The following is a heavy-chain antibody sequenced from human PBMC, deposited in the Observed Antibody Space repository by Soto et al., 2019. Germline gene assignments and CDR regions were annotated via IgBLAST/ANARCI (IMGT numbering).Heavy chain of an antibody. CDR3: ARLVYDTRLNYMYFDF. Sequence: ASETLSLTCAVSGVSISSGNWWTWVRQTPQRGLEYIGEIFHDGTANYYPSFERRVAISVDTSKNQFSLKLTSVTPADTAIYFCARLVYDTRLNYMYFDFWGQGAMVTVYS. CDR2: IFHDGTA. V-gene: IGHV4-4*02. D-gene: IGHD2-8*01. CDR1: GVSISSGNW. J-gene: IGHJ4*02.